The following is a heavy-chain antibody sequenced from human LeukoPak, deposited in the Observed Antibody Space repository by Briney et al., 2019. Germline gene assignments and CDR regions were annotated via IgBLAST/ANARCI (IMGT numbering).Heavy chain of an antibody. J-gene: IGHJ4*02. CDR1: GFTFSSYS. V-gene: IGHV3-21*01. Sequence: GSLRLSSAASGFTFSSYSMNWVRQAPGKGLEWVSSISSSSSYIYYADSVKGRFTISRDNAKNSLYLQMNSLRAEDTAVYYCARVSGGLITTTWGQGTLVTVSS. D-gene: IGHD3-3*01. CDR3: ARVSGGLITTT. CDR2: ISSSSSYI.